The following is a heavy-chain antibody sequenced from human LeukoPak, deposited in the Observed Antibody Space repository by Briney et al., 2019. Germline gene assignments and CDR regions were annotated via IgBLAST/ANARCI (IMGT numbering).Heavy chain of an antibody. CDR3: TRDRITMVRGVIGPYYFDY. CDR2: ISSKAYGGTT. V-gene: IGHV3-49*03. D-gene: IGHD3-10*01. J-gene: IGHJ4*02. CDR1: GFSFGDYA. Sequence: GGSLRLSCTASGFSFGDYAMSWFRQAPGKGLEWVGFISSKAYGGTTEYAASVKGRFTIPRDDSKSIAYLQMDSLKTEDTAVYYRTRDRITMVRGVIGPYYFDYWGQGTLVTVSS.